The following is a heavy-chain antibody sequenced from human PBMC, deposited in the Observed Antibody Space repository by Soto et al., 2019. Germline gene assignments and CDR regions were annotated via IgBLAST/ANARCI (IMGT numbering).Heavy chain of an antibody. CDR2: IYYSGST. V-gene: IGHV4-61*01. CDR1: GGSVRTARSY. J-gene: IGHJ5*02. Sequence: PSETLSLTCTVPGGSVRTARSYWSWIRQPPGKGLEWIGCIYYSGSTNYSPSLKSRVTISVDTSKNQFSLKLRSVTAADTAVYYCARADYGRNWFDPWGQGSLVTVSS. CDR3: ARADYGRNWFDP. D-gene: IGHD4-17*01.